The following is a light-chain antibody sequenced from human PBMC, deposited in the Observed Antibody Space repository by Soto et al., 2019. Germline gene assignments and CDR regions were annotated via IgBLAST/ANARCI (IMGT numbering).Light chain of an antibody. V-gene: IGLV2-14*01. CDR1: SSDVGAYNY. CDR2: DVS. CDR3: SSYTSDNTYV. Sequence: QSVLTQPASVSGSPGQSITISCSGTSSDVGAYNYVSRYQQHPGKAPRVMIYDVSNRPSGVSNRFSGSKSGNTATLTISGLQAEDEADYYCSSYTSDNTYVFATGTKVTVL. J-gene: IGLJ1*01.